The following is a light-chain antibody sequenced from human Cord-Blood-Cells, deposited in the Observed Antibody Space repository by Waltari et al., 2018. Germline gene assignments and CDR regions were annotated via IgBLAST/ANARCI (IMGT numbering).Light chain of an antibody. CDR2: GAS. CDR1: QSVSSN. Sequence: EIVMTQSPATLSVSPGERATLSCRASQSVSSNLALYQQKPGQAPRLLIYGASTRATGIPARFSGSGSGTEFTRTISSLQSEDFAVYYCQQYNNWPPLTFGGGTKVEIK. J-gene: IGKJ4*01. CDR3: QQYNNWPPLT. V-gene: IGKV3-15*01.